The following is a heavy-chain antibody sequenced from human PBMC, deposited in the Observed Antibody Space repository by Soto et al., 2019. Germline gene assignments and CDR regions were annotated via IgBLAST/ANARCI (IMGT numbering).Heavy chain of an antibody. CDR2: ISGSGGST. Sequence: PGGSLRLSCAASGFTFSSYAMSWVRQAPGKGLEWVSAISGSGGSTYYADSVKGRFTISRDNSKNTLYLQMNSLRAEDTAVYYCAKDQEYYGSGSYDSGPVDYWGQGTLVTVSS. D-gene: IGHD3-10*01. V-gene: IGHV3-23*01. CDR3: AKDQEYYGSGSYDSGPVDY. J-gene: IGHJ4*02. CDR1: GFTFSSYA.